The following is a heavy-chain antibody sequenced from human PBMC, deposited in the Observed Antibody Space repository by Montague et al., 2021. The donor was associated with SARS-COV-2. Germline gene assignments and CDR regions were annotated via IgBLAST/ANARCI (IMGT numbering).Heavy chain of an antibody. V-gene: IGHV6-1*01. CDR2: TYYRSKWYN. Sequence: CAISGDSVSSNSAAWNWIRQSPSRGLEWLGRTYYRSKWYNDYAVSVKSRITINPDTSKNQFSLRLNSVTPEDTVVYYCARDDPYCTNGVCYTGNWFDPWGQGTLVTVSS. CDR3: ARDDPYCTNGVCYTGNWFDP. D-gene: IGHD2-8*01. J-gene: IGHJ5*02. CDR1: GDSVSSNSAA.